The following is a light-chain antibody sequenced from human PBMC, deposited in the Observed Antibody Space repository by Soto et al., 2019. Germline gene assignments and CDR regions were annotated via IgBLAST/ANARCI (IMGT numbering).Light chain of an antibody. CDR2: AAS. CDR3: QQTCMTLLIT. V-gene: IGKV1-39*01. Sequence: DIQLTQYPSSLSASVGDRVTITCRASQTIQNYLNWYQQKPGRAPKLLIYAASSLQSGVPSRFSGSGSGTDFTLTISSLQPEDFATYYCQQTCMTLLITFGHGTRLEIK. CDR1: QTIQNY. J-gene: IGKJ5*01.